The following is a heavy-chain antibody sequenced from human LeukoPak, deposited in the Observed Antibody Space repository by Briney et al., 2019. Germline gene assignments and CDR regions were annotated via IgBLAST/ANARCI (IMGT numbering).Heavy chain of an antibody. CDR2: ISDGGGP. CDR1: GASVRNYY. Sequence: KPSETLSLTCSVSGASVRNYYWSWIRQSPTKGLEWIGFISDGGGPKLNPSLESRVTISIDTSKNQFSLKLSFVTAADTAVYYCARLRHQIEYDYDYYSGMDDWGQGTSVTVSS. D-gene: IGHD5-12*01. CDR3: ARLRHQIEYDYDYYSGMDD. V-gene: IGHV4-59*08. J-gene: IGHJ6*02.